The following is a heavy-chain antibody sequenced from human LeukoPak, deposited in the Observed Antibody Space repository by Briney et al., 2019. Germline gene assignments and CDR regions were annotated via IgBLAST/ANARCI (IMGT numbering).Heavy chain of an antibody. D-gene: IGHD6-13*01. CDR1: GFSFSSYG. V-gene: IGHV3-30*02. CDR2: IRYDGSNK. J-gene: IGHJ4*02. CDR3: AKDSSGSSWYWDY. Sequence: GGSLRLSCAASGFSFSSYGMHWVRQAPGKGLEWVTFIRYDGSNKYYADSVKGRFTISRDNSKNTLYLQMNSLRTEDTAVYYGAKDSSGSSWYWDYWGQGTLVTVSS.